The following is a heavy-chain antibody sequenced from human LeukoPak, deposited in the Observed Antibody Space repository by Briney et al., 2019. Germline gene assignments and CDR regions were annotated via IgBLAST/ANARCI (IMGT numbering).Heavy chain of an antibody. CDR3: ARRYDYGDPRFDY. J-gene: IGHJ4*02. D-gene: IGHD4-17*01. V-gene: IGHV1-18*01. CDR1: GYTFTNYG. CDR2: ISAYNGIT. Sequence: ASVKVSCKASGYTFTNYGISWVRQAPGQGLEWMGWISAYNGITNYAQNLQGRVTMTTDTSTSTAFMELRSLRSDDTAVYYCARRYDYGDPRFDYWGQGTLVTVSS.